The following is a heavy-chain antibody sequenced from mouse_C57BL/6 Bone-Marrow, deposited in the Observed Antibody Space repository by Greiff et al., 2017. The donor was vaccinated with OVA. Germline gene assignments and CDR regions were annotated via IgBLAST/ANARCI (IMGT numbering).Heavy chain of an antibody. CDR2: ISSGGDYI. J-gene: IGHJ2*01. CDR3: TRGGDYYGSSWD. CDR1: GFTFSSYA. V-gene: IGHV5-9-1*02. D-gene: IGHD1-1*01. Sequence: EVMLVESGEGLVKPGGSLKLSCAASGFTFSSYAMSWVRQTPEKRLEWVAYISSGGDYIYYADTVKGRFTISRDNARNTLYLQMSSLKSEDTAMYYCTRGGDYYGSSWDWGQGTTLTVSS.